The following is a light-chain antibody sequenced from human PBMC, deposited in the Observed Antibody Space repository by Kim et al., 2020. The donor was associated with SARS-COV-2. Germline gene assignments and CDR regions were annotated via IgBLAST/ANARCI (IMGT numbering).Light chain of an antibody. CDR3: QAWDSSTAMV. Sequence: VTPGQTASINCSGDKLGDKYACWYQQKPGQSPVLVIYQDSKRPSGIPERFSGSNSGNTATLTIGGTQAMDEADYYCQAWDSSTAMVFGGGTQLTVL. V-gene: IGLV3-1*01. J-gene: IGLJ2*01. CDR1: KLGDKY. CDR2: QDS.